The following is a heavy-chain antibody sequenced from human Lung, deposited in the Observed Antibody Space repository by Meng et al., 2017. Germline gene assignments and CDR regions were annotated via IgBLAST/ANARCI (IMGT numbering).Heavy chain of an antibody. J-gene: IGHJ1*01. Sequence: EVRLVGSGGGLFPPGGSLRLSCAASGFTFTDHWMHWVRQGPGKGLVWVSRINRDGTKPTYADSVKGRFTISRDNAKNTLYLQMNNLRAEDTAFYYCTNDRLNHWGQGALVTVSS. V-gene: IGHV3-74*01. D-gene: IGHD1-1*01. CDR1: GFTFTDHW. CDR3: TNDRLNH. CDR2: INRDGTKP.